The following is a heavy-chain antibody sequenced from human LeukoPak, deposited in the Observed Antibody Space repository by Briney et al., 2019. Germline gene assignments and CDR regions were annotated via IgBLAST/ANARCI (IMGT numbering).Heavy chain of an antibody. V-gene: IGHV3-23*01. CDR3: ARDPNGDYIGAFDM. J-gene: IGHJ3*02. Sequence: GGALRLSCTASGFTFSAYAMMWVRQAPGKGPEWVSAIRGGGTSEFYADSVKGRFRISRDNSKDTLFLQMNSLRAEDTAVYYCARDPNGDYIGAFDMWGPGTMVTVSS. CDR2: IRGGGTSE. D-gene: IGHD4-17*01. CDR1: GFTFSAYA.